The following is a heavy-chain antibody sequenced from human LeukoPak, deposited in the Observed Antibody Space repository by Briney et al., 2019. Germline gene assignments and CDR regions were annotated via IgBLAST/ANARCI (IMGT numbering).Heavy chain of an antibody. CDR2: ISSSSVDI. CDR1: GFTFSTYS. J-gene: IGHJ3*02. Sequence: PGGSLRLSCAASGFTFSTYSMNWVRQAPGKGLEWVSSISSSSVDIYYGDSVKGRFTISRDNTKNSLYLQMNSLRAEDTAVYYCARVDIVATISDDAFDIWGQGTMVTVSS. D-gene: IGHD5-12*01. CDR3: ARVDIVATISDDAFDI. V-gene: IGHV3-21*01.